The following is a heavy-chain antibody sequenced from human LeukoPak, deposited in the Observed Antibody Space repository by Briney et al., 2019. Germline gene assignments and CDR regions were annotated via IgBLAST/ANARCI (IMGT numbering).Heavy chain of an antibody. J-gene: IGHJ4*02. D-gene: IGHD3-9*01. Sequence: SSETLSLTCTVSGGSISSYYWSWIRQPPGKGLEWIGYIYYSGSTNYNPSLKSRVTISVDTSKNQFSLKLSSVTAADPAVYYCARAADYDILTGYYSPRHYFDYWGQGTLVTVSS. V-gene: IGHV4-59*01. CDR1: GGSISSYY. CDR3: ARAADYDILTGYYSPRHYFDY. CDR2: IYYSGST.